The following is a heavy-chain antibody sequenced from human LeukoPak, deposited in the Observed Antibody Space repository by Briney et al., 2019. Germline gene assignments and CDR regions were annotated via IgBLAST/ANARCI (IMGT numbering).Heavy chain of an antibody. J-gene: IGHJ4*02. Sequence: GGSLRLSCAASGFTFSSCGMHWVRQAPGKGLEWVAVISYDGSNKYYEDSVKGRFTISRDNSKNTLYLQMNSLRAEDTAVYYCAKDWQLVDYWGQGTLVTVSS. CDR3: AKDWQLVDY. CDR2: ISYDGSNK. CDR1: GFTFSSCG. V-gene: IGHV3-30*18. D-gene: IGHD1-1*01.